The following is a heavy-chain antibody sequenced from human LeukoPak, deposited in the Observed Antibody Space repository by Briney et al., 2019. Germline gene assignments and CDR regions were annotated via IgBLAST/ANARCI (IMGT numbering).Heavy chain of an antibody. J-gene: IGHJ4*02. CDR3: ASLSGSYWDYFDY. CDR1: RYTFTSYW. V-gene: IGHV5-51*01. Sequence: GESLKISRKGSRYTFTSYWIGWVRQMPGKGLEWMGIIYPGDSDTRYSPSFQGQVTISADKSTSTAYLQWSSLKASDTAMYYCASLSGSYWDYFDYWGQGTLVTVPS. CDR2: IYPGDSDT. D-gene: IGHD1-26*01.